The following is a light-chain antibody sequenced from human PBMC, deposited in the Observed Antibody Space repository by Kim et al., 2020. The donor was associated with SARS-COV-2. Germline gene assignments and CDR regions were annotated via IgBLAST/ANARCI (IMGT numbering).Light chain of an antibody. CDR2: DTS. CDR3: QQYNNLIT. V-gene: IGKV3-15*01. CDR1: QSVSSD. Sequence: EIVMTQSPATLSVSPGEGATLSCRASQSVSSDLAWYQRKPGQAPRLLIYDTSTRATGVPARFSGSGSGTDFTLTISSLQSEDFAVYFCQQYNNLITFGQGTRLEIK. J-gene: IGKJ5*01.